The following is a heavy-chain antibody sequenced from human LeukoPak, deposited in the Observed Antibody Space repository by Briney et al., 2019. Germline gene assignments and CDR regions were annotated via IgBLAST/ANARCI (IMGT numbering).Heavy chain of an antibody. J-gene: IGHJ3*02. D-gene: IGHD3-10*01. CDR1: GGSISSYY. CDR3: ARDPELYAFDI. CDR2: IYYSGST. V-gene: IGHV4-59*01. Sequence: PSETLSLTCTVSGGSISSYYWSWIRQPPGKGQEWIGYIYYSGSTNYNPSLKSRVTISVDTSKNQFSLKLSSVTAADTAVYYCARDPELYAFDIWGQGTMVTVSS.